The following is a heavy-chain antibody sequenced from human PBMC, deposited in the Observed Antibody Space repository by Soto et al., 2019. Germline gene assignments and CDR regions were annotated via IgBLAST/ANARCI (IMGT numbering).Heavy chain of an antibody. CDR2: ILNSGSP. CDR1: GGFVSSSSYS. CDR3: ARGSTTEKVDS. V-gene: IGHV4-30-4*08. Sequence: SETLSLTCSVSGGFVSSSSYSWGWIRQSPGKGLEWIGHILNSGSPYNNPSLESRVTISADTSMNLFSLALTSVTAADTAMYYCARGSTTEKVDSWGQGILVTVSS. J-gene: IGHJ4*02.